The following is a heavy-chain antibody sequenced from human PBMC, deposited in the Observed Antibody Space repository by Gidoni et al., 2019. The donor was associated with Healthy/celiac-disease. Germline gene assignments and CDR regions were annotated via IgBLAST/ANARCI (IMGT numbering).Heavy chain of an antibody. J-gene: IGHJ6*02. CDR1: GFTFDDYA. V-gene: IGHV3-9*01. D-gene: IGHD2-15*01. Sequence: EVQLVESGGGLVQPGRSLRPSCAASGFTFDDYAMPWVRQAPRKGLEWVSGNGWNSGSIGYADSVKGRFNISRDNAKNSLDLQMNSLRAKDTALYYCAKDRGQRMGGPGMDVWGQGTTVTVSS. CDR3: AKDRGQRMGGPGMDV. CDR2: NGWNSGSI.